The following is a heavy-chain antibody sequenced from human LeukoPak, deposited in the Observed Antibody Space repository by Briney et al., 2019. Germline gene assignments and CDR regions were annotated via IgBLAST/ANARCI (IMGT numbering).Heavy chain of an antibody. CDR2: INPSGGST. J-gene: IGHJ6*02. CDR1: GCTFTSYY. CDR3: ARIYRDGSGSYYQRYYYGMDV. D-gene: IGHD3-10*01. V-gene: IGHV1-46*01. Sequence: ASVKVSCKASGCTFTSYYMHWVRQAPGQGLEWMGIINPSGGSTSYAQKFQGRVAMTRDTSTSTVYMELSSLRSEDTAVYYCARIYRDGSGSYYQRYYYGMDVWGQGTTVTVSS.